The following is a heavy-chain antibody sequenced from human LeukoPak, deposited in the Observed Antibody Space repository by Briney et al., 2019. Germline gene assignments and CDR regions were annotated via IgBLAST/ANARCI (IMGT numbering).Heavy chain of an antibody. J-gene: IGHJ4*02. V-gene: IGHV3-69-1*01. D-gene: IGHD4-11*01. CDR3: ARIGLTTANFES. CDR1: GFSFSGYA. Sequence: GGSLRLSCAASGFSFSGYAMNWVRQAPGKGLEWISYISSTYAIYYGDSVKGRFTVSRDSAKNSLYLQMNSLGAEDTAVYFCARIGLTTANFESWGQGALVTVSS. CDR2: ISSTYAI.